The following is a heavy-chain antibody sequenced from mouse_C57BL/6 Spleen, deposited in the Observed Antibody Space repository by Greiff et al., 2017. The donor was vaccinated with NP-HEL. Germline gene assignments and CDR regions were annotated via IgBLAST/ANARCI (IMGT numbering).Heavy chain of an antibody. J-gene: IGHJ3*01. CDR1: GYAFSSSW. V-gene: IGHV1-82*01. D-gene: IGHD2-12*01. CDR3: APVTYSEGWFAY. CDR2: IYPGDGDT. Sequence: VQLQQSGPELVKPGASVKISCKASGYAFSSSWMNWVKQRPGKGLEWIGRIYPGDGDTNYNGKFKGKATLTADKSSSTAYMQLSSLPSEDSAVYFCAPVTYSEGWFAYWGQGTLVTVSA.